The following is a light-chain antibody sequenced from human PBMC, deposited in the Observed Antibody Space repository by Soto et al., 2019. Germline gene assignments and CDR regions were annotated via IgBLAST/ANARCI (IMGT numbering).Light chain of an antibody. J-gene: IGKJ5*01. CDR3: QQGGNWPLT. V-gene: IGKV3D-20*02. Sequence: IVWTQSPGTLSLSPGEGAILSCGASQSVSSSYLAWYQQKPGQAPRLLIYGASSRATGIPDRFSGSGSGTDVTLTISSLEPEDFAVYYCQQGGNWPLTFGQGTRLEIK. CDR2: GAS. CDR1: QSVSSSY.